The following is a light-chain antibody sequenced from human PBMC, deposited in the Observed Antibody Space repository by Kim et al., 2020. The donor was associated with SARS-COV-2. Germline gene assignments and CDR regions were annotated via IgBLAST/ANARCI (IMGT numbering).Light chain of an antibody. CDR3: QQYSSSPAMYT. J-gene: IGKJ2*01. V-gene: IGKV3-20*01. CDR1: QSISSRY. Sequence: IVLTQSPGTLSLSPGERATLSCRTSQSISSRYLAWYQQKPGQAPRLLIYGASTRATGIPDRISGSGSGTDFTLTISGLEPEDFAVYYCQQYSSSPAMYTFGQGTKLVI. CDR2: GAS.